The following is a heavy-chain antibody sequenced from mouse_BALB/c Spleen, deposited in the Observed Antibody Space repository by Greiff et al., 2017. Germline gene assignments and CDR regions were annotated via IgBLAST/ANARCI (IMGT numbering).Heavy chain of an antibody. Sequence: QVQLQQSAAELARPGASVKMSCKASGYTFTSYTMHWVKQRPGQGLEWIGYINPSSGYTEYNQKFKDKTTLTADKSSSTAYMQLSSLTSEDSAVYYCAREVGDYAMDYWGQGTSVTVSS. CDR1: GYTFTSYT. D-gene: IGHD3-1*01. J-gene: IGHJ4*01. CDR2: INPSSGYT. CDR3: AREVGDYAMDY. V-gene: IGHV1-4*02.